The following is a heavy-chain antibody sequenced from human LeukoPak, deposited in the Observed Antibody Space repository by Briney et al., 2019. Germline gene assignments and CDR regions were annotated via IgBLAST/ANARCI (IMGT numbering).Heavy chain of an antibody. CDR2: ISYDGSNK. CDR1: GFTFSSYG. CDR3: AKVGVVVVAATDY. D-gene: IGHD2-15*01. V-gene: IGHV3-30*18. Sequence: PGRSLRLSCAASGFTFSSYGMHWVRQAPGKGLEWVAVISYDGSNKYYADSVKGRFTISRDNSKNTLYLQMNSLRAEDTAVYYCAKVGVVVVAATDYWGQGTLVTVSS. J-gene: IGHJ4*02.